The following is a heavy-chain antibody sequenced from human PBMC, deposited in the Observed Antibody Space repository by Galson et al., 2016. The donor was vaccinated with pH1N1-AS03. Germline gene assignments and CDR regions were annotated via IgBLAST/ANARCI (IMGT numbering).Heavy chain of an antibody. CDR1: GFNFADYG. CDR2: IRLDETEI. CDR3: AKDYATGWCNWCDP. Sequence: SLRLSCAASGFNFADYGIHWVRQAPGKGLEWVAMIRLDETEIYYGDSVKGRFTISRDNFKNTVYLHMNSLTPEDTAFYYCAKDYATGWCNWCDPWGQGTLVTVSP. J-gene: IGHJ5*02. D-gene: IGHD2-21*01. V-gene: IGHV3-30*02.